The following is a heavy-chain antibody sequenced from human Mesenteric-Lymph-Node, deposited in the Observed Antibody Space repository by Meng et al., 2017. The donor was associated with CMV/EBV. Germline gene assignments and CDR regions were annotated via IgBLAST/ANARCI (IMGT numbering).Heavy chain of an antibody. V-gene: IGHV3-20*04. CDR1: GFTFDDYG. CDR3: ARDMQDYFDY. Sequence: ETLSLTCAASGFTFDDYGMSWVRQAPGKGLEWVSGINWNGGSTGYADSVKGRFTISRDNAKNSLYLQMNSLRAEDTAIYYCARDMQDYFDYWGQGTLVTVSS. J-gene: IGHJ4*02. CDR2: INWNGGST. D-gene: IGHD2-2*01.